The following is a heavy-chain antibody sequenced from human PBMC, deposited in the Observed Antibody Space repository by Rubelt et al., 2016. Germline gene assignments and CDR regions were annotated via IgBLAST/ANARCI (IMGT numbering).Heavy chain of an antibody. CDR3: ARDSYGIFGVVPIWNHFDY. Sequence: EVQLLESGGGLVQPGGSLRLSCAASGFTFSSYAMSWVRQAPGKGLVWVSRINSDGSSTSYADSVKGRFTISRDNAKNTLYLQMNSLRAEETAVYYCARDSYGIFGVVPIWNHFDYWGQGTLVTVSS. J-gene: IGHJ4*02. D-gene: IGHD3-3*01. V-gene: IGHV3-74*01. CDR2: INSDGSST. CDR1: GFTFSSYA.